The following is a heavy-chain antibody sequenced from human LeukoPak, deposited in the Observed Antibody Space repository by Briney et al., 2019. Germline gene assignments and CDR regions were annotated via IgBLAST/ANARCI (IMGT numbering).Heavy chain of an antibody. CDR1: GYTFTSYG. CDR3: AMYGSGSHLHY. CDR2: INANNGNT. J-gene: IGHJ4*02. V-gene: IGHV1-18*01. Sequence: EASVKVSCKASGYTFTSYGITWVRQAPGQGLEWMGWINANNGNTNYAQNLQGRVTITADKSTSTAYMELSSLRSEDTAVYYCAMYGSGSHLHYWGQGTLVTVSS. D-gene: IGHD3-10*01.